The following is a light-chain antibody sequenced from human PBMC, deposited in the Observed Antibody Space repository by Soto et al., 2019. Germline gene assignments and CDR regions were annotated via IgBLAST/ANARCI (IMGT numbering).Light chain of an antibody. CDR3: QQSDSLPLT. Sequence: DIQMTQSPSSLSASVGDRVTITSQASQDISNYLSWYQQRPGKAPKLLIYDSSNLETGVPSRFSGGGSGTPFTSTISSLQPEDIAIYYCQQSDSLPLTFGGGIKVDIK. CDR1: QDISNY. CDR2: DSS. J-gene: IGKJ4*01. V-gene: IGKV1-33*01.